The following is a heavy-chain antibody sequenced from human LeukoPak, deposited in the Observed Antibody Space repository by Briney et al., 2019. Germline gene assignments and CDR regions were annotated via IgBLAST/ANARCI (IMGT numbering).Heavy chain of an antibody. CDR2: INAGNGNT. J-gene: IGHJ5*02. V-gene: IGHV1-3*01. Sequence: GASVKVSCKASGYTITRYAMHWVRQAPGQRLEWMGWINAGNGNTKYSQKFQGRVAITRDTSASTAYMELSSLRSEDTAVYYCARADLNSSSWSGWFDPWGQGTLVTVSS. D-gene: IGHD6-13*01. CDR1: GYTITRYA. CDR3: ARADLNSSSWSGWFDP.